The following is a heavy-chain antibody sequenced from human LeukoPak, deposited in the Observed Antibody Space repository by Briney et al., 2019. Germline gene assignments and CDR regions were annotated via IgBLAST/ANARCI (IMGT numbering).Heavy chain of an antibody. CDR3: AKDPQNFYGDYFDP. D-gene: IGHD4-17*01. V-gene: IGHV3-23*01. J-gene: IGHJ5*02. Sequence: PGGSLRLSCVASGFTFSSYAMSWVRQAPGKGLEWVSAISGSGGSAYYADSVKGRFTISRDNSKNTLYLQMNSLRAEDTAVYYCAKDPQNFYGDYFDPWGQGTLVTVSS. CDR2: ISGSGGSA. CDR1: GFTFSSYA.